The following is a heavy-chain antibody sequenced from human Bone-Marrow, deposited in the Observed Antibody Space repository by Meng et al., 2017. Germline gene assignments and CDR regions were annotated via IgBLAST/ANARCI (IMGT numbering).Heavy chain of an antibody. CDR1: GGSFSDYY. Sequence: QWGAGRWKPSATLALTWVVSGGSFSDYYRSWIRQPPGKGLEWIGEINHSGSTNYNPSLESRATISVDTSQNNLSLKLSSVTAADSAVYYCARGPTTMAHDFDYWGQGTLVTVSS. CDR3: ARGPTTMAHDFDY. J-gene: IGHJ4*02. D-gene: IGHD4-11*01. V-gene: IGHV4-34*01. CDR2: INHSGST.